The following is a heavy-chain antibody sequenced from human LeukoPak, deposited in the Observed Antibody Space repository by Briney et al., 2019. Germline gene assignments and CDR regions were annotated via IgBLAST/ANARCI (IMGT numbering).Heavy chain of an antibody. D-gene: IGHD2-2*01. CDR2: FNNSGGT. V-gene: IGHV4-34*01. Sequence: SETLSLTCAVYGGSFSGYYWSWIRQPPGQGLEWMGEFNNSGGTNYNPSLKSRVTMSVDTSKNQFSLKLSSVTAADTAVYYCARVRYCSSTSCPWGQGTLVTVSS. J-gene: IGHJ5*02. CDR3: ARVRYCSSTSCP. CDR1: GGSFSGYY.